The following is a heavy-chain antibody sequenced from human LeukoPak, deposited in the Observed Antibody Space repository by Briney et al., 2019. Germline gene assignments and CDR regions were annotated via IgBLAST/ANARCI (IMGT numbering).Heavy chain of an antibody. CDR3: AREGEWLRSSLDY. Sequence: PSETLSLTCTVPGYSISSGYYWGWIRQPPGKGLGWIGSIYHSGITYYNPSLKSRVTISIDTSKNQFSLKLSSVTAADTAVYYCAREGEWLRSSLDYWGQGTLVTVSS. CDR2: IYHSGIT. J-gene: IGHJ4*02. CDR1: GYSISSGYY. V-gene: IGHV4-38-2*02. D-gene: IGHD5-12*01.